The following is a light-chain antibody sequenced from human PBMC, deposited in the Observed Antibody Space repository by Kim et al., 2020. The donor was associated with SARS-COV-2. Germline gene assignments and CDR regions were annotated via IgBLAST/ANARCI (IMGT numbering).Light chain of an antibody. CDR2: GAW. Sequence: LCPWERAPLAVTVSPSVSKNYLAWHQQKPGPAPRGLLYGAWGRATGIPDSFSGSGSGTGLLLTISRLEPEDFAVYYCQQYGSSPYSFGQGTKLEI. CDR3: QQYGSSPYS. V-gene: IGKV3-20*01. J-gene: IGKJ2*03. CDR1: PSVSKNY.